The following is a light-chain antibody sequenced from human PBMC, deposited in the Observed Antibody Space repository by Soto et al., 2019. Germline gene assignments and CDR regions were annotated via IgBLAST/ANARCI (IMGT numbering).Light chain of an antibody. CDR1: SSNIGNNY. Sequence: QSVLTQPPSVSAAPGQKVTISCSGSSSNIGNNYVSWYQQLPGTAPKLLIHDNNRRPSGIPDRFSDSKSGTSATLGITGLQTGDEADYFCATWDDSLSAVLFGGGTKLTVL. V-gene: IGLV1-51*01. CDR3: ATWDDSLSAVL. J-gene: IGLJ2*01. CDR2: DNN.